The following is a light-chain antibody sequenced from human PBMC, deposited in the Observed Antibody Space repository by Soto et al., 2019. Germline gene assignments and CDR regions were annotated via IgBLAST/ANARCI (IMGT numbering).Light chain of an antibody. CDR1: SSNIGAGYD. Sequence: QSVLTQPPSGSGAPGQRVTISCTGNSSNIGAGYDVHWYQQLPGTAPKLLINGNNNRPSGVPDRFSGSKSGTSASLAITGLQSEDEADYYCQSFDSSLSASVFGGGTKLTVL. CDR3: QSFDSSLSASV. CDR2: GNN. V-gene: IGLV1-40*01. J-gene: IGLJ3*02.